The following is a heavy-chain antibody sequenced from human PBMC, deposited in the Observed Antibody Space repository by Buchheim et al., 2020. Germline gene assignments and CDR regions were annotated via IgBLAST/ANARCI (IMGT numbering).Heavy chain of an antibody. Sequence: EVQLLESGGGLVQPGGSLRLSCAASGFTFSSYAMSWVRHAPGKGLGWVSVISGSGGNTYYADSVKGRFTISRDNSKNTLYLQMNSLRAEDTAVYYCAKVGARDGYYYYYYMDVWGKGTT. J-gene: IGHJ6*03. CDR2: ISGSGGNT. V-gene: IGHV3-23*01. CDR1: GFTFSSYA. CDR3: AKVGARDGYYYYYYMDV. D-gene: IGHD5-24*01.